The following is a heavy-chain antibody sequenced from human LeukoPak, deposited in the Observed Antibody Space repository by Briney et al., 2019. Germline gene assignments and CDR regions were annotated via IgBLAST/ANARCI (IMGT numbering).Heavy chain of an antibody. Sequence: GGSLRLSCAASGFTFKNFAMNSGREAPGKGVEWVSSVNFRGTISYYAVSVKVPFTISRDNSKNTLFLRMDSLRAEDAAIYYCAKGEWGIDYWGQGTLVTVSS. CDR2: VNFRGTIS. V-gene: IGHV3-23*01. CDR1: GFTFKNFA. CDR3: AKGEWGIDY. J-gene: IGHJ4*02. D-gene: IGHD3-16*01.